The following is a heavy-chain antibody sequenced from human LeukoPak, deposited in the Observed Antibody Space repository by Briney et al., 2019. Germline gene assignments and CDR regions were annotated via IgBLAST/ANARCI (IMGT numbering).Heavy chain of an antibody. V-gene: IGHV3-33*06. CDR1: GFTFSNYG. CDR3: AKDLRGSSTGWPTFDY. Sequence: AGGSLRLSCAASGFTFSNYGMHWVRQAPGKGLEWVAVIWYDASNKYYVDSVKGRFTISRDNSKNTVYLQMNSLRAEDTAVCYCAKDLRGSSTGWPTFDYWGQGTLVTVSS. D-gene: IGHD2-2*01. CDR2: IWYDASNK. J-gene: IGHJ4*02.